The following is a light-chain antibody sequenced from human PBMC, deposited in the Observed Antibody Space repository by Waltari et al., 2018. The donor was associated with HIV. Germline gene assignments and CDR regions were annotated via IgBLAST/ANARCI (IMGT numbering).Light chain of an antibody. CDR2: LHSDGSH. J-gene: IGLJ2*01. Sequence: QVVLTQAPSASASLGTSVNFTCTLSSGHSSYDIAWHQQPPGKGPRYLMKLHSDGSHNSGYGIPYRFSCASSGAERHLMISSLHSDDEADYYCQTWGMGIVIFGGGTKLTVL. CDR1: SGHSSYD. CDR3: QTWGMGIVI. V-gene: IGLV4-69*01.